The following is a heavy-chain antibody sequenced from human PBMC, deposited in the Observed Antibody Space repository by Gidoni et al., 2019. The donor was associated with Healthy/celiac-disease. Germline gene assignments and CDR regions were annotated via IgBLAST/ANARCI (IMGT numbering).Heavy chain of an antibody. J-gene: IGHJ4*02. V-gene: IGHV3-64D*06. D-gene: IGHD3-3*01. CDR1: GFTLRSYA. CDR2: ISSNGGST. CDR3: VKVGPYYDFWSFDY. Sequence: EVQLVESGGGLVQPGGSLRLSCSASGFTLRSYAMHWVRQAPGKGLEYVSAISSNGGSTYYADSVKGRFTISRDNSKNTLYLQMSSLRAEDTAVYYCVKVGPYYDFWSFDYWGQGTLVTVSS.